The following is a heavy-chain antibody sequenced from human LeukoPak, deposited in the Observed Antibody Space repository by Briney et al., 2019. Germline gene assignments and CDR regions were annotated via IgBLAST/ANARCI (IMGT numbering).Heavy chain of an antibody. V-gene: IGHV3-48*03. J-gene: IGHJ4*01. CDR1: GFTFSSYE. CDR3: ARGWRSVLLPYYFDY. Sequence: GGSLRLSCAASGFTFSSYEMNWVRQAPGKGLEWVSYISSSGSTIYYAASVKGRFTISRDNAKNSMYLQVNTLRAEDTAVYYCARGWRSVLLPYYFDYFGHGTLVT. CDR2: ISSSGSTI. D-gene: IGHD3-22*01.